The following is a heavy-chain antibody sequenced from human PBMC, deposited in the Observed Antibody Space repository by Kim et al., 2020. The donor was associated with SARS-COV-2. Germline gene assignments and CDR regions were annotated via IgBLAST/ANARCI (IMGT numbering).Heavy chain of an antibody. J-gene: IGHJ4*02. CDR3: AKRPGGIAVAGRFDY. CDR2: ISGSGGST. Sequence: GGSLRLSCAASGFTISSYAMSWVRQAPGKGLEWVSDISGSGGSTYYADSVKGRFTISRDNSKNTLYLQMNSLRAEDTAVYYCAKRPGGIAVAGRFDYWGQGALVTVPS. CDR1: GFTISSYA. V-gene: IGHV3-23*01. D-gene: IGHD6-19*01.